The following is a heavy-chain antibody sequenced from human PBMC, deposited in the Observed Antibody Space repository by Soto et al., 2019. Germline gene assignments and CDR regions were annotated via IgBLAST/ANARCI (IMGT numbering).Heavy chain of an antibody. V-gene: IGHV3-30-3*01. D-gene: IGHD6-19*01. J-gene: IGHJ4*02. CDR3: ASGWGYKLSGRHFDY. Sequence: RLSCTASGFSFSSYVMHWVRQTPGKGLEWVAVISYDGSSEYYADSVKGRFTISRDNSKNTLYLQMDSLRAEDTAVYYCASGWGYKLSGRHFDYWGQGTLVTVSS. CDR2: ISYDGSSE. CDR1: GFSFSSYV.